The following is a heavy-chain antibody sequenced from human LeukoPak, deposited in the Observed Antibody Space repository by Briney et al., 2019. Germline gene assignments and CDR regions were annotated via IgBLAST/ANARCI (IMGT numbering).Heavy chain of an antibody. J-gene: IGHJ4*02. Sequence: PSETLSLTCTVSGGSISSSSYYWGWIRQPPGKGLEWIGSIYYSGSTYYNPSLKSRVTISVDTSRNQFSLKLSSLTAGDTAVYYCARPGIVGSKVDYWGQGTLVTVSS. V-gene: IGHV4-39*01. D-gene: IGHD1-26*01. CDR1: GGSISSSSYY. CDR3: ARPGIVGSKVDY. CDR2: IYYSGST.